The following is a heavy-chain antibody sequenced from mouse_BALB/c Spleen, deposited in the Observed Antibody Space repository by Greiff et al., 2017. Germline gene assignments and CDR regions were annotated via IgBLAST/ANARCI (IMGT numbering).Heavy chain of an antibody. D-gene: IGHD2-2*01. CDR3: ARGYDGYFDV. J-gene: IGHJ1*01. CDR1: GFAFSSYD. CDR2: ISSGGGST. Sequence: EVQRVESGGGLVKPGGSLKLSCAASGFAFSSYDMSWVRQTPEKRLEWVAYISSGGGSTYYPDTVKGRFTISRDNAKNTLYLQMSSLKSEDTAMYYCARGYDGYFDVWGAGTTVTVSS. V-gene: IGHV5-12-1*01.